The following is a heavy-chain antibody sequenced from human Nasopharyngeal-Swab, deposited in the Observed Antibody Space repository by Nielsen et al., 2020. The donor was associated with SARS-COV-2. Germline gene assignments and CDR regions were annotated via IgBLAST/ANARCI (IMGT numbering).Heavy chain of an antibody. CDR2: ISWHSGDI. J-gene: IGHJ4*02. CDR1: GFTFDGYA. D-gene: IGHD6-13*01. V-gene: IGHV3-9*01. CDR3: VRGRGIAAAGKPYYFDY. Sequence: SLKISCAASGFTFDGYAMHWVRQTPGKGLEWVSGISWHSGDIVYTDSVKGRFTISRDNAKSSLYLQMNSLRAADSALYYCVRGRGIAAAGKPYYFDYWGQGTLATVSS.